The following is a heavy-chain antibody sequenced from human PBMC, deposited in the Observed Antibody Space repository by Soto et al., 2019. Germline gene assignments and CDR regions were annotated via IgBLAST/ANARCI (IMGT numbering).Heavy chain of an antibody. CDR1: GFTFSSYA. CDR3: AKEKGYTSSWFEFDY. J-gene: IGHJ4*02. Sequence: EVQLLESGGGLVQPGGSLRLSCAASGFTFSSYAMSWVRQAPGKGLEWVSAISGSGGSTYYADSVKGRFTISRDNSKNTLYMQMKSLRAEETAVYYCAKEKGYTSSWFEFDYWGQGTLVTVSS. V-gene: IGHV3-23*01. D-gene: IGHD6-13*01. CDR2: ISGSGGST.